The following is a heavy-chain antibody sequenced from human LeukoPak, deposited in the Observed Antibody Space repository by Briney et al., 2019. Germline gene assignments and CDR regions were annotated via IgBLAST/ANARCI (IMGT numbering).Heavy chain of an antibody. J-gene: IGHJ4*02. D-gene: IGHD3-3*01. CDR2: IYYSGST. CDR1: GGSISSYY. Sequence: SETLSLTCTVSGGSISSYYWSWIRQPPGKGLEWIGYIYYSGSTNYNPSLKSRVTISVDTSKNQFSLKLSSVTAADTAVYYCARGSIFGVVNYFDYWGQGTLVTVSS. V-gene: IGHV4-59*12. CDR3: ARGSIFGVVNYFDY.